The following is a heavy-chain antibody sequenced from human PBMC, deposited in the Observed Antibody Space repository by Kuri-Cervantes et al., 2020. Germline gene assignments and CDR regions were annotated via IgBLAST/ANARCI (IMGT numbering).Heavy chain of an antibody. J-gene: IGHJ6*02. V-gene: IGHV3-30*18. CDR3: AKDRGDGGLEGNYYYYGMVV. D-gene: IGHD4-23*01. Sequence: GGSLRLSCAASGFTFSSSWMHWVRQATGKGLEGLAIIPYDGSNKYYADSVKGRFTISRDNSKNTLYLQMNSLRAEDTTVYYCAKDRGDGGLEGNYYYYGMVVWGQGTTVTVSS. CDR1: GFTFSSSW. CDR2: IPYDGSNK.